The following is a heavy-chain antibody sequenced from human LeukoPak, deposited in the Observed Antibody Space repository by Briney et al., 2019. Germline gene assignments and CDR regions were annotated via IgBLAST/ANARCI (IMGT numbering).Heavy chain of an antibody. D-gene: IGHD6-13*01. V-gene: IGHV3-7*01. CDR1: GFTFSTYW. CDR2: INQDGSEK. J-gene: IGHJ4*02. CDR3: ARDRVWTVLY. Sequence: PGGSLRLSCAASGFTFSTYWMSWVRQAPGKGLEWVAIINQDGSEKYYVDSVKGRFTISRDNAKNSLYLHMNSLRAEDTATYYCARDRVWTVLYWGQGTLVTVSS.